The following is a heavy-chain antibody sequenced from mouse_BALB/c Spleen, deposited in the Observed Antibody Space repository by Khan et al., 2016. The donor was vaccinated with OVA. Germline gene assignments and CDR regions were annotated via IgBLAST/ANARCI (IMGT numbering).Heavy chain of an antibody. CDR1: GFSLTNYG. CDR3: AGQPYYHYNSLDY. Sequence: QVQLKESGPGLVAPSQTLSITCTISGFSLTNYGVHWVSQPPGKGLEWMVVIWSDGGTTYNSALKSRRSISTDNSKSQASLKIISHQTDDTAMSFCAGQPYYHYNSLDYWGQGTSVTVSS. D-gene: IGHD2-12*01. CDR2: IWSDGGT. J-gene: IGHJ4*01. V-gene: IGHV2-6-1*01.